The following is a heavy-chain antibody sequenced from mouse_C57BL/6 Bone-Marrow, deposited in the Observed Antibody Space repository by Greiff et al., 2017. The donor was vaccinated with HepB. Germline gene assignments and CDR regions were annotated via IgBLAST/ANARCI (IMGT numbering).Heavy chain of an antibody. D-gene: IGHD1-1*01. CDR1: GYTFTSYW. Sequence: QVQLQQPGAELVKPGASVKLSCKASGYTFTSYWMHWVKQRPGQGLEWIGMIHPNSGSTNYNEKFKSKATLTVDKSSSTAYMQLSSLTSEDSAVYYCARSPPYYDGSSDYWGQGTTLTVSS. J-gene: IGHJ2*01. V-gene: IGHV1-64*01. CDR2: IHPNSGST. CDR3: ARSPPYYDGSSDY.